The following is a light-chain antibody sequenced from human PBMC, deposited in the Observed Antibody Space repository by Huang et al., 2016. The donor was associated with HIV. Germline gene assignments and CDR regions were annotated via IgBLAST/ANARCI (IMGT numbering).Light chain of an antibody. CDR3: QQYNNWPPVT. CDR1: ESVGST. Sequence: EMVLTQSPATLSVSPGQRVTLSCRASESVGSTLAWYQQKLGQAPRLLIYGASTRATGIPDRCGARGSGTEFTLTISSLQSEDVAVYYCQQYNNWPPVTFGQGTRLEI. CDR2: GAS. V-gene: IGKV3D-15*01. J-gene: IGKJ5*01.